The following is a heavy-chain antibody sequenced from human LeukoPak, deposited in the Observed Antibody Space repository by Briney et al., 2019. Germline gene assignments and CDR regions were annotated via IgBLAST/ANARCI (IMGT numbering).Heavy chain of an antibody. V-gene: IGHV3-66*01. D-gene: IGHD1-26*01. CDR1: GFTVSSNY. CDR3: ARDLGRSGSYCFDY. J-gene: IGHJ4*02. CDR2: IYSGGST. Sequence: GGSLRLSCAASGFTVSSNYMSWVRQAPGKGLEWVSVIYSGGSTYYADSVKGRFTISRDNSKNTLYLQMNSLRAEDTAVYYCARDLGRSGSYCFDYWGQGTLVTVSS.